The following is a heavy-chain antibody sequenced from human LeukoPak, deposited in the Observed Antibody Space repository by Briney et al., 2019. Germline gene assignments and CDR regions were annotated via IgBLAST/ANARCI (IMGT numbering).Heavy chain of an antibody. CDR1: GFTFSNYA. CDR3: AKGITAADTGLDY. J-gene: IGHJ4*02. CDR2: ITGSGDIT. Sequence: GGSLRLSCAVSGFTFSNYALSWVRQAPGKGLEWLSAITGSGDITYYANSVKGRFTVSRDISKNTLYLQMNSLRAEDTSLYYCAKGITAADTGLDYWGQGTLVTVSS. V-gene: IGHV3-23*01. D-gene: IGHD6-13*01.